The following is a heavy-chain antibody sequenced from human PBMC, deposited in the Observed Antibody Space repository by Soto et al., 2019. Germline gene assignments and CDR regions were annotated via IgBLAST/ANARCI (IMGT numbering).Heavy chain of an antibody. CDR1: GGSFSGYY. V-gene: IGHV4-34*01. CDR3: ASGYSGYDRNYYYYMDV. CDR2: INHSGST. Sequence: SETLSLTCAVYGGSFSGYYWSWIRQPPGKGLEWIGEINHSGSTNYNPSLKSRVTISVDTSKNQFSLKLSSVTAADTAVYYCASGYSGYDRNYYYYMDVWGKGTTVTVSS. J-gene: IGHJ6*03. D-gene: IGHD5-12*01.